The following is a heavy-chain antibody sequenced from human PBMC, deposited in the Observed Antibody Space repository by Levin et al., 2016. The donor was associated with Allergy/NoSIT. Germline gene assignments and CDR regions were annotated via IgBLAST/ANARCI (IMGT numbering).Heavy chain of an antibody. CDR2: IWYDGYNK. Sequence: GESLKISCAASGFTFSNYGMHWVRQAPGKGLEWVAVIWYDGYNKYYVDSVKGRFTISRDNSKNTVYLQMNSLRGEDTAVYYCARGRQGNRSYNGMDVWGQGTTVSVSS. D-gene: IGHD1-14*01. J-gene: IGHJ6*02. CDR3: ARGRQGNRSYNGMDV. V-gene: IGHV3-33*01. CDR1: GFTFSNYG.